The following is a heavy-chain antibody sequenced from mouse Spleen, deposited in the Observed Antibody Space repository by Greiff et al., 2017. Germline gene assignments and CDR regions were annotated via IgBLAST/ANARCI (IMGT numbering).Heavy chain of an antibody. Sequence: DVMLVESGGGLVKLGGSLKLSCAASGFTFSSYAMSWVRQTPEKRLEWVATISSGGGNTYYPDSVKGRFTISRDNAKNTLYLQMSSLKSEDTAMYYCARQGYYYGSPYYFDYWGQGTTLTVSS. CDR2: ISSGGGNT. CDR1: GFTFSSYA. CDR3: ARQGYYYGSPYYFDY. J-gene: IGHJ2*01. V-gene: IGHV5-9*01. D-gene: IGHD1-1*01.